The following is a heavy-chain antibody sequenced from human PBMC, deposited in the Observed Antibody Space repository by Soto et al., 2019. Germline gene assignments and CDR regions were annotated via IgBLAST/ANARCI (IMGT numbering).Heavy chain of an antibody. CDR3: ASVVGGYDYGRDV. D-gene: IGHD2-2*01. Sequence: QVQLQESGPGLVKPSGTLSLTCAVSGGSISSSNWWSWVRQPPGKGLEWIGEIYHSGSTNYNPSLMSQVTLSVDKSNSQFSLRLSSVTAAVTAVYFCASVVGGYDYGRDVWGPGPTVTVSS. J-gene: IGHJ6*02. CDR1: GGSISSSNW. CDR2: IYHSGST. V-gene: IGHV4-4*02.